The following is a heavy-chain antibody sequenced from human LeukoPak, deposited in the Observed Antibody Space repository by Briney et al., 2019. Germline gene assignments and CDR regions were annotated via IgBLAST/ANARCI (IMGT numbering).Heavy chain of an antibody. CDR3: TTGSKPRYNSVGSFDY. J-gene: IGHJ4*02. D-gene: IGHD1-20*01. CDR2: IKGKPDGGTT. V-gene: IGHV3-15*01. Sequence: PGGSLRLSCAASGFTFTNAWMSWVRQAPGQGLEWVGRIKGKPDGGTTDYAAPVKGRFTISRDDSKDTLYLQMNSLKTEDTAVYYCTTGSKPRYNSVGSFDYWGQGTLVAVSS. CDR1: GFTFTNAW.